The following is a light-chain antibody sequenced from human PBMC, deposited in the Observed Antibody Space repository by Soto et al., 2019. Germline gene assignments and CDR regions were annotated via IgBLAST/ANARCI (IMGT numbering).Light chain of an antibody. V-gene: IGKV3-11*01. CDR1: QNVSTY. Sequence: EIVLTQSPATLSLSPGERVTLSCRASQNVSTYLAWYQQKPGQAPRLLIYDASGRATGIPARFSGSGSGTDFTLTISSLEPEDSAVYYCQQRTNWLTFGPGTKVDIK. CDR2: DAS. CDR3: QQRTNWLT. J-gene: IGKJ3*01.